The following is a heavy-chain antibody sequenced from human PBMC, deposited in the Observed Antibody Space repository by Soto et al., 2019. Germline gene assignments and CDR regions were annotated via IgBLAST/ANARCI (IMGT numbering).Heavy chain of an antibody. CDR1: GHTFTSYH. J-gene: IGHJ4*02. CDR2: ISAYNTNT. V-gene: IGHV1-18*01. Sequence: QVQLVQSGAEVKKPGASVKVSCKTSGHTFTSYHTSWVRQAPGQGLEWMGWISAYNTNTNYAQKFQGRVTMTTDTLTSTAYMELRSLRSDDTAVYYCERDTPPTDYWGQGTLVTVSS. CDR3: ERDTPPTDY.